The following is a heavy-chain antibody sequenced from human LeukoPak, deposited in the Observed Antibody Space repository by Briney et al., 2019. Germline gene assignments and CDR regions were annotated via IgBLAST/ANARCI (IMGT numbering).Heavy chain of an antibody. J-gene: IGHJ4*02. CDR3: ATLNGAKGYVFDY. CDR2: IKSNFSGGTR. D-gene: IGHD4/OR15-4a*01. CDR1: GLSFINGW. Sequence: GGSLRLSCAASGLSFINGWMTWVRQAPGKGLEWVGRIKSNFSGGTRDYAAPVNGRFTISRDDSKNTVYLQMNSLNTEDTAVYYCATLNGAKGYVFDYWGQGTLVTVSS. V-gene: IGHV3-15*01.